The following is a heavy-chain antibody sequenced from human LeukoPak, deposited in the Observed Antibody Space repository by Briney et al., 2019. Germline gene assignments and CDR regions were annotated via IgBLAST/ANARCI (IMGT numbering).Heavy chain of an antibody. CDR2: IIPILGIA. CDR3: ARDLGGSGYYYGSGSYY. CDR1: GGTFSSYT. D-gene: IGHD3-10*01. Sequence: SVKVSCKASGGTFSSYTISWVRQAPGQGLEWMGRIIPILGIANYAQKFQGRVTITADKSTGTAYMELSSLRSEDTAVYYCARDLGGSGYYYGSGSYYWGQGTLVTVSS. J-gene: IGHJ4*02. V-gene: IGHV1-69*04.